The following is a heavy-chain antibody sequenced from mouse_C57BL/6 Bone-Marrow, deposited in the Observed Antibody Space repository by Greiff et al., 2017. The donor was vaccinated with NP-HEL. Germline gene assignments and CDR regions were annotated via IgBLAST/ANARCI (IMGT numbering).Heavy chain of an antibody. CDR1: GYTFTSYW. CDR3: ARYYGSSPFDY. Sequence: QVQLQQPGAELVKPGASVKLSCKASGYTFTSYWMHWVKQRPGQGLEWIGMIHPTSGSTNYNEKFKSKTTLTVAKSSSTAYMQLSSLTSEDSAVYYCARYYGSSPFDYWGEGTTLTVSS. D-gene: IGHD1-1*01. V-gene: IGHV1-64*01. J-gene: IGHJ2*01. CDR2: IHPTSGST.